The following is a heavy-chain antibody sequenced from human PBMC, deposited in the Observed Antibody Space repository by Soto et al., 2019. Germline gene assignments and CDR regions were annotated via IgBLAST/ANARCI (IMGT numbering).Heavy chain of an antibody. CDR3: ARAECSSPDCLTAYYSYGLDV. V-gene: IGHV3-48*03. D-gene: IGHD3-9*01. J-gene: IGHJ6*02. Sequence: PVGSLRLSCAASGFTFSNFEMHWVRQAPGKGLEWVSYINTAGSTKYYAESVKGRFTISRDNARNSLLLQMNSLRAEDTAVYYCARAECSSPDCLTAYYSYGLDVWGQGSTVTVSS. CDR1: GFTFSNFE. CDR2: INTAGSTK.